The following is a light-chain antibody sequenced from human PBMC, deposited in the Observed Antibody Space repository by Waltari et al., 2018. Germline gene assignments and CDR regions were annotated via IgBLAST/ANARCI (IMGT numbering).Light chain of an antibody. Sequence: QSVLTQPPSVSGAPGQRVTISCTGSSSNIGAGYDVNWYQQLPGEAPKPLTYGNTNRPAGVPDRVSGSKSGTSASLAITGLQAEDEADYYCQSYDSSLGGSVFGGGTKLTVL. CDR3: QSYDSSLGGSV. CDR1: SSNIGAGYD. CDR2: GNT. J-gene: IGLJ2*01. V-gene: IGLV1-40*01.